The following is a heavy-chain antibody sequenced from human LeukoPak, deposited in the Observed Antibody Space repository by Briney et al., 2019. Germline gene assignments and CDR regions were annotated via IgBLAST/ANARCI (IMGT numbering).Heavy chain of an antibody. CDR2: IYYSGST. D-gene: IGHD7-27*01. J-gene: IGHJ4*02. V-gene: IGHV4-59*12. CDR3: ARGKTGDFDY. Sequence: SETLSLTCTVSGGSISSYYWSWIRQPPGKGLEWIGYIYYSGSTNYNPSLKSRVTISVDTSKNQFSLKLSSVTAADTAVYYCARGKTGDFDYWGQGTLVTVSS. CDR1: GGSISSYY.